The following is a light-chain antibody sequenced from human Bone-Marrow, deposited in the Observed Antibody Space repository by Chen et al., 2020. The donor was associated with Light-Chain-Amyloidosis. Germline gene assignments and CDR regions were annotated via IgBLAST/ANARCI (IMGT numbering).Light chain of an antibody. J-gene: IGLJ1*01. V-gene: IGLV2-14*01. CDR2: EVT. CDR1: SSDVGGDNH. Sequence: QSALTQPASVSGSPGQSITISCTGTSSDVGGDNHVSWYQQHPDKAPKLMLYEVTNRPSWVPDRFSGPKSDNTASLTISGLQTEDEADYFCSSYTITNTLVFGSGTRVTVL. CDR3: SSYTITNTLV.